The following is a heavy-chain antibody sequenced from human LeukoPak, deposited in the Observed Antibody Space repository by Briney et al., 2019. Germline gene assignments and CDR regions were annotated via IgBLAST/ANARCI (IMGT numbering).Heavy chain of an antibody. CDR2: INPSGGST. J-gene: IGHJ6*03. Sequence: ASVKVSCKASGYTFTSYYMHWVRQAPGQGLEWMGIINPSGGSTSYAQKFQGRVTMTRDTSTSTVYMELSSLRSEDTAVYYCARAPPPAEDIVVVPAADDYYYYYYMDVWGKGTTVTVSS. CDR3: ARAPPPAEDIVVVPAADDYYYYYYMDV. D-gene: IGHD2-2*01. CDR1: GYTFTSYY. V-gene: IGHV1-46*01.